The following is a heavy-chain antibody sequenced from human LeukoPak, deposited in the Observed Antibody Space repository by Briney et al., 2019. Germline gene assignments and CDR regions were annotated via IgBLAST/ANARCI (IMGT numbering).Heavy chain of an antibody. D-gene: IGHD2-2*02. V-gene: IGHV1-69*05. J-gene: IGHJ6*03. CDR1: GGTSSSYA. CDR3: ATGYCSGTSCYTYYYYYYMDV. Sequence: APVKVSCKASGGTSSSYAISWVRQAPGQGLEWMGGIIPIFGTANYAQKFQGRVTITTDESTSTAYMELSSLRSEDTAVYYCATGYCSGTSCYTYYYYYYMDVWGKGTTVTVSS. CDR2: IIPIFGTA.